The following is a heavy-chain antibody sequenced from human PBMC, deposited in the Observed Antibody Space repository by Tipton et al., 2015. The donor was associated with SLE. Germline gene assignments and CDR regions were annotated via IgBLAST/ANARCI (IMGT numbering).Heavy chain of an antibody. D-gene: IGHD2-15*01. Sequence: TLSLTCAVSGDSLISDYFWGWIRPPPGKGLEWIGNIFHTGTTYSTPSLTSRITISVDTSNNQFSLRLRSVTAADTAVYFCTGATGGSAADAFHICGQGTMVTVSS. J-gene: IGHJ3*02. CDR3: TGATGGSAADAFHI. V-gene: IGHV4-38-2*01. CDR1: GDSLISDYF. CDR2: IFHTGTT.